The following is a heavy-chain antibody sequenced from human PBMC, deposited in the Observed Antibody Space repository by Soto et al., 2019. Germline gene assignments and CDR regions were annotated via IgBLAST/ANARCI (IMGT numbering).Heavy chain of an antibody. CDR1: GGTFSSYA. Sequence: SVKVSCKASGGTFSSYAISWVRQAPGQGLEWMGGIIPIFGTANYAQKFQGRVTITADESTSTAYMELSSLRSEDTAVYYCACAWLGLQNWFDPWGQGTLVTVSS. V-gene: IGHV1-69*13. J-gene: IGHJ5*02. CDR3: ACAWLGLQNWFDP. CDR2: IIPIFGTA. D-gene: IGHD3-22*01.